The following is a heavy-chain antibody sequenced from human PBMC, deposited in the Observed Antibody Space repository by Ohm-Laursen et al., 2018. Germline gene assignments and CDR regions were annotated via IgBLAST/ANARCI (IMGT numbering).Heavy chain of an antibody. Sequence: SLRLSCAASGFTFNTYAMHWVRQAPGKGLEWVSAISAGGGNTYYADSVKGRFTISRDNSKNTLYLQMNSLRAEDTAVYYCAKEGRGEYCSGGSCYRPYYFDYWGQGTLVTVSS. V-gene: IGHV3-23*01. CDR1: GFTFNTYA. CDR2: ISAGGGNT. CDR3: AKEGRGEYCSGGSCYRPYYFDY. J-gene: IGHJ4*02. D-gene: IGHD2-15*01.